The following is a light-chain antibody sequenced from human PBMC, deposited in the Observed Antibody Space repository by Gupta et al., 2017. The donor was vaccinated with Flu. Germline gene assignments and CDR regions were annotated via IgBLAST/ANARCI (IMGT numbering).Light chain of an antibody. CDR1: RTISINY. CDR2: GAS. CDR3: QQYGSSPYT. Sequence: EIVLTQSPDTLSLSPGERATLSCRASRTISINYLAWYQQKPGQAPRLLIYGASRRANGIPDRFSDSGSGTDFTLTIRRLEPEDFAVYYCQQYGSSPYTFGQGTKLEIK. J-gene: IGKJ2*01. V-gene: IGKV3-20*01.